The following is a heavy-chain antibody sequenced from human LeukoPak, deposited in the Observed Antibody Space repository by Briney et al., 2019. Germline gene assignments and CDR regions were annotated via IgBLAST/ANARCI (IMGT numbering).Heavy chain of an antibody. Sequence: SETLSLTCTVSGGSISSSSYYWGWIRQPPGKGLEWIGSIYYSGSTYYNPSLKSRVTISVDTSKNQFSLKLSSVTAADTAVYYCARVSGGLRALGFDYWGQGTLVTVSS. CDR2: IYYSGST. CDR1: GGSISSSSYY. J-gene: IGHJ4*02. CDR3: ARVSGGLRALGFDY. V-gene: IGHV4-39*07. D-gene: IGHD5-12*01.